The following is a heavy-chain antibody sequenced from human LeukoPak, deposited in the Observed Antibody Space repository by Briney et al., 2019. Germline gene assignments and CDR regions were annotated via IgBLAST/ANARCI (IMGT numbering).Heavy chain of an antibody. J-gene: IGHJ3*02. V-gene: IGHV1-18*01. CDR2: ISAYNGNT. CDR3: ARDSNSGSYYGDAFDI. D-gene: IGHD1-26*01. Sequence: GASVKVSCKASGYTFTSYGISWVRQAPGQGLEWMGWISAYNGNTNYAQKLQGRVTMTTGTSTSTAYMELRSLRSDDTAVYYCARDSNSGSYYGDAFDIWGQGTMVTVSS. CDR1: GYTFTSYG.